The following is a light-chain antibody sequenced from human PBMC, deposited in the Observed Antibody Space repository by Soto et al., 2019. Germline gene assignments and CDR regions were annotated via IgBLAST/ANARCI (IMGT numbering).Light chain of an antibody. CDR3: QHYTSSPWT. J-gene: IGKJ1*01. Sequence: EIVLTQSPGTLSLSLGERATLSCRASQSISSGYLAWYQQKPGQAPRRLIYGASSRATGIPERFSSSGSGADFTLTISRLEPEDFAVYYCQHYTSSPWTFGQGTKVEIK. V-gene: IGKV3-20*01. CDR1: QSISSGY. CDR2: GAS.